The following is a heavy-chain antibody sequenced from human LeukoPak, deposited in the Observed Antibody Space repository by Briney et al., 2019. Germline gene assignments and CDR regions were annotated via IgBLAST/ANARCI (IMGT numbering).Heavy chain of an antibody. D-gene: IGHD2-15*01. CDR1: GYTFTGYY. V-gene: IGHV1-2*02. CDR3: AREVEAATGKGNWFDP. Sequence: ASVKVSCKASGYTFTGYYMHWVRQAPGQGLEWMGWINPNSGGTNYAQKFQGRVTMTRDTSISTAYMELSRLRSDDTAVYYCAREVEAATGKGNWFDPWGQGTLVTVSS. CDR2: INPNSGGT. J-gene: IGHJ5*02.